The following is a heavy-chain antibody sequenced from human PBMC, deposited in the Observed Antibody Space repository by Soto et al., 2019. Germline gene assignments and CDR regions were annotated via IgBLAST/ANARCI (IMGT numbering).Heavy chain of an antibody. CDR3: ARNDYGGNSVDS. Sequence: GESLKISCKGSGYSFTSHWIGWVRQMPGKGLEWMGIIYPGDSDTRYSPSFQGHVTISADKSINTAYLRWSSLKASDTAIYYCARNDYGGNSVDSWGQGTLVTVSS. D-gene: IGHD4-17*01. J-gene: IGHJ5*01. CDR2: IYPGDSDT. V-gene: IGHV5-51*01. CDR1: GYSFTSHW.